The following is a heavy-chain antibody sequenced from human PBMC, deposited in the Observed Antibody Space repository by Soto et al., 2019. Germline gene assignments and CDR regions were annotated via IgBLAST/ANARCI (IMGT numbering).Heavy chain of an antibody. V-gene: IGHV4-4*07. CDR3: ARATRDYGDYGYFDY. CDR1: SDSISSYY. J-gene: IGHJ4*02. CDR2: IYSSGST. D-gene: IGHD4-17*01. Sequence: QVQLQESGPGLVKPSETLSLTCTVSSDSISSYYWSWIRQPAGKGLEWIGRIYSSGSTNYNPSLMSRVTMSVDTSKNQFSLKLSSVTAADTAVYYCARATRDYGDYGYFDYWGQGTLVTVSS.